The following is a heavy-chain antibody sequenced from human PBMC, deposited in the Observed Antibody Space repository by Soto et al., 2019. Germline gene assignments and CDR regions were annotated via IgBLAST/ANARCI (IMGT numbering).Heavy chain of an antibody. V-gene: IGHV3-23*01. CDR3: ASTSWMLMANNNDYGDYFDY. Sequence: GGSLRLSCAASGFTFSSYAMSWVRQAPGKGLEWVSAISGSGGSTYYADSVKGRFTISRDNSKNTLYLQMNSLRAEDTAVYYCASTSWMLMANNNDYGDYFDYWGQGTLVTVSS. D-gene: IGHD4-17*01. J-gene: IGHJ4*02. CDR1: GFTFSSYA. CDR2: ISGSGGST.